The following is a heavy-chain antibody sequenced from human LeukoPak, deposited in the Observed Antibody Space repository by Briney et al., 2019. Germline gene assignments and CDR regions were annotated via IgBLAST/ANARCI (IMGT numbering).Heavy chain of an antibody. CDR2: INPKNGGT. J-gene: IGHJ4*02. CDR3: AREEDCGTARCSNDH. CDR1: GYTFTAYG. D-gene: IGHD1-1*01. V-gene: IGHV1-2*02. Sequence: GASVKVSCKASGYTFTAYGMHWVRQAPGQGLEYVGWINPKNGGTNSAQNFQGRVTMTWDTSVSTVYMELSRLRSDDTAVYYCAREEDCGTARCSNDHWGQGTLVTVSS.